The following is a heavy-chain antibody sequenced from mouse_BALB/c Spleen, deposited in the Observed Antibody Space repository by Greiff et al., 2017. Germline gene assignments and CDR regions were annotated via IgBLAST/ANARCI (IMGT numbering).Heavy chain of an antibody. CDR1: GFSLTGYG. Sequence: VQLVESGPGLVAPSQSLSITCTASGFSLTGYGVNWVRQPPGKGLEWLGMIWADGSTDYNSAHKYRLSISKANSKCQVSLNLHSLQTDDTARDYCAREGYEYAGAMDYWGQGTPVTVSS. J-gene: IGHJ4*01. CDR2: IWADGST. CDR3: AREGYEYAGAMDY. V-gene: IGHV2-6-7*01. D-gene: IGHD2-4*01.